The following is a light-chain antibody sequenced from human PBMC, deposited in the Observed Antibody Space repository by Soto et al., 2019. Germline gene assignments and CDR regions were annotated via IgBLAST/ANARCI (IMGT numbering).Light chain of an antibody. CDR1: STNIGAGYG. J-gene: IGLJ2*01. V-gene: IGLV1-40*01. Sequence: QSVLTQPPSVSGAPGQRVSISCTGSSTNIGAGYGVHWYQQFPGTTPKFLIYGNTNRPSGVPDRFSASKSGTSASLDITGLQAEDEAEYFCQSYDSSLTVVFGGGTKVTVL. CDR3: QSYDSSLTVV. CDR2: GNT.